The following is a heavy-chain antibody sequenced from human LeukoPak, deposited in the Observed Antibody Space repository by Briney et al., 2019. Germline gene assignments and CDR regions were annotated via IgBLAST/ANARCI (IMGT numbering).Heavy chain of an antibody. CDR2: ISSSGSTI. Sequence: GGSLRLSCAASGFTVSSNYMSWVRQAPGKGLEWVSYISSSGSTIYYADSVKGRFTISRDNAKNSLYLQMNSLRAEDTAVYYCARSRRYTTGDYPYYYYYMDVWGKGTTVTVSS. D-gene: IGHD4-17*01. J-gene: IGHJ6*03. CDR3: ARSRRYTTGDYPYYYYYMDV. CDR1: GFTVSSNY. V-gene: IGHV3-11*04.